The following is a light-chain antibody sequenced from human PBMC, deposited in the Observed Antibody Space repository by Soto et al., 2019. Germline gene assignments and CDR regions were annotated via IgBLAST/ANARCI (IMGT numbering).Light chain of an antibody. CDR3: QQYNNWPLT. CDR1: QSVNRN. Sequence: EIVMTQSPATLSVSPGERATLSCRASQSVNRNLAWYQQKPGQTPRLLIYDASSRATGIPARFSGSGSGTDFTLPISSLQSEDFPVYYCQQYNNWPLTFGGGTNVEIK. J-gene: IGKJ4*01. V-gene: IGKV3-15*01. CDR2: DAS.